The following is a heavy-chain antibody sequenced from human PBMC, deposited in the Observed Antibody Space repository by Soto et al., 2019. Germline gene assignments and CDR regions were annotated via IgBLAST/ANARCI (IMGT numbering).Heavy chain of an antibody. D-gene: IGHD3-10*01. CDR1: GFAVRSYS. Sequence: RLSCTDSGFAVRSYSEHWVRPAPGKGLDWVAAMSLDGNSRYFSDSVKGRFTISRDTSKNTWSLQMNSLGPEDSAVYHCTRGRSVISTNYF. CDR2: MSLDGNSR. CDR3: TRGRSVISTNYF. V-gene: IGHV3-30-3*01. J-gene: IGHJ4*01.